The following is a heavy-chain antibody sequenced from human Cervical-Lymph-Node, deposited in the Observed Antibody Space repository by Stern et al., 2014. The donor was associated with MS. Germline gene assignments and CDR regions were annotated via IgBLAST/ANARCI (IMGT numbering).Heavy chain of an antibody. J-gene: IGHJ4*02. Sequence: EVQLVESGGGLVQPGGSLRLSCAASGFTFSTSWMHWVRQAPGKGLVWVSRTNPDGSSTNYADFVKGRFTISRDNAKNTLYLQMNSLRVEDTAVYYCARIGTAGGYWGQGILVTVSS. CDR3: ARIGTAGGY. V-gene: IGHV3-74*02. CDR2: TNPDGSST. CDR1: GFTFSTSW. D-gene: IGHD2-21*01.